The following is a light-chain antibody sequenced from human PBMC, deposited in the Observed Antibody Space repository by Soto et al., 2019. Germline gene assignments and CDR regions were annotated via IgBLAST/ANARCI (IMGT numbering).Light chain of an antibody. CDR3: QQYGRSPLT. V-gene: IGKV3-20*01. CDR2: AAS. J-gene: IGKJ4*01. Sequence: IVLTQSPDTLSLSPGERATLSCRASQSVSSTFLAWYQQKPGQAPRLLIYAASSRATGIPDRFSGSGSGTDFTLTISRLEPEDFAVYYCQQYGRSPLTFGGGTKVEIK. CDR1: QSVSSTF.